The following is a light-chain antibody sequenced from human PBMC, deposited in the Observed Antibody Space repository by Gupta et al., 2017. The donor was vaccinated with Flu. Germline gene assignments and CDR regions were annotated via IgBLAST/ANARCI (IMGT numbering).Light chain of an antibody. V-gene: IGLV2-11*03. CDR1: SSDVGAYNY. Sequence: GQSVAISCTGTSSDVGAYNYVAGDQQHPGKDHKLMIDEGSKRPSGVPDRFSGSKSGNTASLTIAGSQAEDEDDYYCGSDACSRAFGTGTKVTVL. J-gene: IGLJ1*01. CDR3: GSDACSRA. CDR2: EGS.